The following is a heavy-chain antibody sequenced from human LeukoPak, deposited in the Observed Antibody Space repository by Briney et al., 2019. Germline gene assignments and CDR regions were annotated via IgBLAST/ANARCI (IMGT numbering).Heavy chain of an antibody. CDR3: AKVFREYGSGRDDAFDI. J-gene: IGHJ3*02. V-gene: IGHV3-9*01. CDR2: ISWNSGSI. Sequence: PGGSLRLSCAAPGFTFSSYGMHWVRQAPGKGLEWVSGISWNSGSIGYADSVKGRFTISRDNAKNSLYLQMNSLRAEDTAVYYCAKVFREYGSGRDDAFDIWGQGAMVTVSS. CDR1: GFTFSSYG. D-gene: IGHD3-10*01.